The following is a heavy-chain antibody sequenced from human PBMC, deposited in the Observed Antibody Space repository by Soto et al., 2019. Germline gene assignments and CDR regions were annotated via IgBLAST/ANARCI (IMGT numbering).Heavy chain of an antibody. J-gene: IGHJ4*02. CDR2: ISWNSGSI. V-gene: IGHV3-9*01. Sequence: SLILSCAASGFTFDDYAMHWVRQAPGKGLEWVSGISWNSGSIGYADSVKGRFTISRDNAKNSLYLQMNSLRAEDTALYYCAKGYDSSGWFDYWGQGTLVTVSS. CDR3: AKGYDSSGWFDY. CDR1: GFTFDDYA. D-gene: IGHD6-19*01.